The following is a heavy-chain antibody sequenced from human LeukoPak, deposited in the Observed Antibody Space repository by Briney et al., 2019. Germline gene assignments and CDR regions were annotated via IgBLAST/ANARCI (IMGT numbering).Heavy chain of an antibody. V-gene: IGHV4-34*01. D-gene: IGHD6-6*01. CDR2: INHSGST. J-gene: IGHJ4*02. CDR3: ARSTLGSYSSSSYFDY. Sequence: SETLSLTCAVYGGSFSGYYWSWIRQPPGKGLEWIGEINHSGSTNYNPSLKSRVTISVDTSKNQFSLKLSSVTAVDTAVYYCARSTLGSYSSSSYFDYWGQGTLVTVSS. CDR1: GGSFSGYY.